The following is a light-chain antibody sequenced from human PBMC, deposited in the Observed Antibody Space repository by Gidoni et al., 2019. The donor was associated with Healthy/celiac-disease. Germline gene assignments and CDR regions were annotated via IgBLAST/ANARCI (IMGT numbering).Light chain of an antibody. CDR2: AAS. V-gene: IGKV1-39*01. CDR3: QQSHSTPST. CDR1: QSISSY. J-gene: IGKJ1*01. Sequence: DIQMTQSPSSLSASVGDRVTITCRASQSISSYLNWYQQKPRKAPKLLIYAASSLQSGVPSRFSGSGSRTDFTLTISSLQPEDFATYYCQQSHSTPSTFGQGTKVEIK.